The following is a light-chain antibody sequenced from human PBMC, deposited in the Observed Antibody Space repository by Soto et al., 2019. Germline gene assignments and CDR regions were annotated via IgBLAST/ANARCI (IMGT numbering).Light chain of an antibody. CDR3: SSYTSSSTRV. CDR2: DVS. V-gene: IGLV2-14*01. Sequence: QSALTQPASVSGSPGQPITISCTGTSSDVGSYNYVSWYQQHPGKAPKLMIYDVSNRPSGVPNRFSGSKSGNTASLTISGLQAEDEADYYCSSYTSSSTRVFGGGTKVTVL. CDR1: SSDVGSYNY. J-gene: IGLJ2*01.